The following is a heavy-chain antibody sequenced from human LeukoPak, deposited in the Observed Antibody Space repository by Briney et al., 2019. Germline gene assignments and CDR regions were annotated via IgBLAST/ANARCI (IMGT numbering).Heavy chain of an antibody. J-gene: IGHJ4*02. D-gene: IGHD3-9*01. CDR1: EFDFSSHA. Sequence: GGSLRLSCAASEFDFSSHAMTWVRQAPGKGLEWVSAISISGSKTYYADSVKGRFTISRDNSKNTLYLQMNSLRAEDTAVYYCAKGDNDILTGYYNSFDYWGQGTLVTVS. CDR3: AKGDNDILTGYYNSFDY. V-gene: IGHV3-23*01. CDR2: ISISGSKT.